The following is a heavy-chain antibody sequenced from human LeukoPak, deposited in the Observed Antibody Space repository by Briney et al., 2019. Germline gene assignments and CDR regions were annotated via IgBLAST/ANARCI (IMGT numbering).Heavy chain of an antibody. Sequence: ASVKVSCKASGYTFTSYDINRVRQATGQGLEWMGWMNPNSGNTSYAQKFQGRVTMTRNTSISTAYMELSSLRSEDTAVYYCARFLGYCSGGSCYSKSYYYYYGMDVWGQGTTVTVSS. D-gene: IGHD2-15*01. CDR3: ARFLGYCSGGSCYSKSYYYYYGMDV. V-gene: IGHV1-8*01. CDR1: GYTFTSYD. J-gene: IGHJ6*02. CDR2: MNPNSGNT.